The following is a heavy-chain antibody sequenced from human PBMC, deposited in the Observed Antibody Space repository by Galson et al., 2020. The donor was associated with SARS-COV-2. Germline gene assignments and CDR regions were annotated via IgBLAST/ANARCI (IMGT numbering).Heavy chain of an antibody. CDR3: ARGDYIAVAGTWSFDY. CDR1: GYTFTSYD. CDR2: MNPNSGNT. J-gene: IGHJ4*02. V-gene: IGHV1-8*01. D-gene: IGHD6-19*01. Sequence: ASVKVSCKASGYTFTSYDINWVRQATGQGLEWMGWMNPNSGNTGYAQKFQGRVTMTRNTSINTAYMELSSLRSEDTAVYYCARGDYIAVAGTWSFDYWGQGTLVTVSS.